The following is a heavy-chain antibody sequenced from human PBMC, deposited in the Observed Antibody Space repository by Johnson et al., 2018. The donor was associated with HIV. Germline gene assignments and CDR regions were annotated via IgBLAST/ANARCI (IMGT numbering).Heavy chain of an antibody. D-gene: IGHD5-18*01. J-gene: IGHJ3*02. Sequence: EVQLVESGGGLVQPGWSLRLSCAASGFTVSSNYMSWVRQAPGEGLEWVSVIYSGGSPYYADSVKGRFTISSDNSKNTLFLQMNSLRTEDTALYYCAKSRGGYSYGYDAFDIWGQGTMVTVSS. CDR3: AKSRGGYSYGYDAFDI. V-gene: IGHV3-66*01. CDR2: IYSGGSP. CDR1: GFTVSSNY.